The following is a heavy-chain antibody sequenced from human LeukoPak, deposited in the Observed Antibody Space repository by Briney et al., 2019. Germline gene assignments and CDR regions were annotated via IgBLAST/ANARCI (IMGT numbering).Heavy chain of an antibody. J-gene: IGHJ3*02. Sequence: PSETLSLTCAVYGGSFSGHYWSWIRQPPGKGLEWIGEINHSGSTNYNPSLKSRVTISVDTSKNQFSLKLSSVTAADTAVYYCARAYLHQYDFWSGYYKADDAFDIWGQGTMVTVSS. D-gene: IGHD3-3*01. V-gene: IGHV4-34*01. CDR2: INHSGST. CDR3: ARAYLHQYDFWSGYYKADDAFDI. CDR1: GGSFSGHY.